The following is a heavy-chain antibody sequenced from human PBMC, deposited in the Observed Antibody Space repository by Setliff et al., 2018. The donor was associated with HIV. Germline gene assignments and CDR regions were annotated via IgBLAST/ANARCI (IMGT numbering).Heavy chain of an antibody. D-gene: IGHD2-8*02. Sequence: QPGGSLRLSCTASGFMFSSYGMHWVRQAPGKGLEHVSGISSDGGSMYYADSVRGRFTISRDNSKNTLYLQMNSLRADDTAVYYCARDGEEYVNGWYWWADYYYYGMDVWGQGTTVTVSS. J-gene: IGHJ6*02. CDR3: ARDGEEYVNGWYWWADYYYYGMDV. CDR2: ISSDGGSM. V-gene: IGHV3-64*02. CDR1: GFMFSSYG.